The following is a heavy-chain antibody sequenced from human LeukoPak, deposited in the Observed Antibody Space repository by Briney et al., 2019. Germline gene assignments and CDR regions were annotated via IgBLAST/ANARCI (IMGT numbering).Heavy chain of an antibody. J-gene: IGHJ4*02. V-gene: IGHV4-59*02. D-gene: IGHD1-7*01. CDR3: ARDPPEDEWNSLDS. Sequence: SETLSLTCTVSGGSVNGYYWNWIRQAPGKGREWIGFIHYSGLTVYSPSLQSRVSISVDTSRNQFSLDLNSVTAADTALYYCARDPPEDEWNSLDSWGQGILVTVSS. CDR1: GGSVNGYY. CDR2: IHYSGLT.